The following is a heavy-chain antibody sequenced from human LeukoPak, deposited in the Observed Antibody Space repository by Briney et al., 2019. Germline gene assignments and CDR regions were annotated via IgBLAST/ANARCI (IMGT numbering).Heavy chain of an antibody. CDR1: GYTFTRYA. D-gene: IGHD2-2*01. CDR2: ISTYNGDT. CDR3: ARDPSNTSGRYIYFDY. J-gene: IGHJ4*02. V-gene: IGHV1-18*01. Sequence: ASVKVSCKASGYTFTRYAISWVRQAPGLGLEWMGWISTYNGDTNYAQNFQGRVTMTTDTSTTTAYMELRSLRSDDSAIYFCARDPSNTSGRYIYFDYWGQGTLVTVSS.